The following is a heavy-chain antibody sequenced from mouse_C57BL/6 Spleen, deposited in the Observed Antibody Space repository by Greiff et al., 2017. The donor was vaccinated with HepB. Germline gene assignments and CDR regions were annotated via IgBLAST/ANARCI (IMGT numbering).Heavy chain of an antibody. CDR1: GYSITSGYY. CDR2: ISYDGSN. Sequence: EVKLMESGPGLVKPSQSLSLTCSVTGYSITSGYYWNWIRQFPGNKLEWMGYISYDGSNNYNPSLKNRISITRDTSKNQFFLKLNSVTTEDTATYYCTRGGNDWYIDVWGTGTTVTVSS. J-gene: IGHJ1*03. V-gene: IGHV3-6*01. CDR3: TRGGNDWYIDV. D-gene: IGHD1-1*01.